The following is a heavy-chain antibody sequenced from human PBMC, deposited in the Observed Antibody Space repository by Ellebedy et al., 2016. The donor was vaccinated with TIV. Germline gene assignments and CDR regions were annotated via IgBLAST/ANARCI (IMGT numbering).Heavy chain of an antibody. CDR2: VNPNSGDT. V-gene: IGHV1-8*01. CDR3: AREDAFDI. Sequence: AASVKVSCKASGYTFTKYNIHWVRQSTGQGLEWMGWVNPNSGDTDYAQKFRDRVTMTRDTSTNTAYLELSSLRSEDTDVYYCAREDAFDIWGQGTMVTVSS. J-gene: IGHJ3*02. CDR1: GYTFTKYN.